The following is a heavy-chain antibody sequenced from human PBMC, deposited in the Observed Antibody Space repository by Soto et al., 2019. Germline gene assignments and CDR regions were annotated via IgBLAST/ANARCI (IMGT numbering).Heavy chain of an antibody. J-gene: IGHJ5*02. V-gene: IGHV3-53*04. Sequence: GGSLRLSCAASGFTVGSNYMSWVRQAPGKGLEWVSVIYSGGSTYYADSVKGRFTISRHNSKNTLYLQMNSLRAEDTAVYYCARVLRYSGNWFDPWGQGTLVTVSS. CDR2: IYSGGST. CDR3: ARVLRYSGNWFDP. CDR1: GFTVGSNY. D-gene: IGHD2-15*01.